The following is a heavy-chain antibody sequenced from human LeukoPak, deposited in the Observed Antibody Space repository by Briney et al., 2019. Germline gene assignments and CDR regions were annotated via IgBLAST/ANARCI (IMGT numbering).Heavy chain of an antibody. D-gene: IGHD6-13*01. CDR2: ISSSSSYI. CDR3: AGGKGSSWYKSWFDP. Sequence: GGSLRLSCAASGFTFSSYSMNWVRQAPGKGLEWVSSISSSSSYIYYADSVKGRFTISRDNAKNSLYLQMNSLRAGDTAVYYCAGGKGSSWYKSWFDPWGQGTLVTVSS. J-gene: IGHJ5*02. CDR1: GFTFSSYS. V-gene: IGHV3-21*04.